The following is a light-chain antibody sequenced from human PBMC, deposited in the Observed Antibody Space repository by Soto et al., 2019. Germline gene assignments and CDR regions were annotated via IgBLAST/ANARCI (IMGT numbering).Light chain of an antibody. CDR2: DVS. Sequence: QSALTQPASVSGSPGQSITISCSGTGSDVGAYNYVSWYQQHPAKAPKLMIYDVSNRPSGVSDRFSGSKSGNXASLTISGLXXEDXAXYYCYSYTSSSTYVFXXG. CDR3: YSYTSSSTYV. V-gene: IGLV2-14*01. CDR1: GSDVGAYNY. J-gene: IGLJ1*01.